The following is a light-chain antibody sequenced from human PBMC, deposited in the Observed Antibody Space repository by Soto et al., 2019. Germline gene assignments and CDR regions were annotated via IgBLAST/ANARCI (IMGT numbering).Light chain of an antibody. V-gene: IGLV2-14*03. CDR3: SSYTSSSTLLYV. CDR2: DVS. J-gene: IGLJ1*01. CDR1: SSDVGGYNC. Sequence: QSALTQPASVSGSPGQSITISCTGTSSDVGGYNCVSWYQHHPGKAPKLMIYDVSNRPSGVSNRFSGSKSGNTASLTISGLQAEDEADYYCSSYTSSSTLLYVFGTGTKLTVL.